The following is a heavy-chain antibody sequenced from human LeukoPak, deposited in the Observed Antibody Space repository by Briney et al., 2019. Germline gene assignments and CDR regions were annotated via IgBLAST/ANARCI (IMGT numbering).Heavy chain of an antibody. D-gene: IGHD4-11*01. CDR3: ARLDYSNYVQDY. CDR2: ISYSGST. Sequence: SETLSLTCTVSGGSISSYYWSWIRQPPRKGLEWIGNISYSGSTNYNPSLKGRVTISVDTSKNQFSLKLSSVTAADTAVYYCARLDYSNYVQDYWGQGTLVTVSS. CDR1: GGSISSYY. V-gene: IGHV4-59*01. J-gene: IGHJ4*02.